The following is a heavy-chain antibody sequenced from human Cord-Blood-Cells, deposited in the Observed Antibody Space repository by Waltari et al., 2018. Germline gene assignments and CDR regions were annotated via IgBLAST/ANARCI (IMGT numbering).Heavy chain of an antibody. CDR3: ARGRGVKHYYYGMDV. CDR1: GFTFDDYA. CDR2: ISWNSGSI. Sequence: EVQLVESGGGLVQPGRSLRLSCAASGFTFDDYAMHWVRQAPGKGLEWVSGISWNSGSIGYADSVKGRFTISRDNAKNSLYLQMNSLRAEDTALYYCARGRGVKHYYYGMDVWGQGTTVTVSS. D-gene: IGHD3-10*01. J-gene: IGHJ6*02. V-gene: IGHV3-9*01.